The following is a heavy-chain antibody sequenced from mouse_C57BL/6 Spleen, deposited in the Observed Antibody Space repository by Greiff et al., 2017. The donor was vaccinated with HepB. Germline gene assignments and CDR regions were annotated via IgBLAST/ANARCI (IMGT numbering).Heavy chain of an antibody. J-gene: IGHJ4*01. CDR2: INPNNGGT. CDR3: ARKRLITTRDYAMDY. V-gene: IGHV1-26*01. CDR1: GYTFTDYY. D-gene: IGHD1-1*01. Sequence: EVQLQQSGPELVKPGASVKISCKASGYTFTDYYMNWVKQSHGKSLEWIGDINPNNGGTSYNQKFKGKATLTVDKSSSTAYMELRSLTSEDSAVYYCARKRLITTRDYAMDYWGQGTSVTVSS.